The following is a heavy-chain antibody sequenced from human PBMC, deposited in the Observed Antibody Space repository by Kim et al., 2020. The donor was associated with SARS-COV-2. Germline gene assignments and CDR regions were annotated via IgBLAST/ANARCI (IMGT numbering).Heavy chain of an antibody. J-gene: IGHJ2*01. D-gene: IGHD3-22*01. CDR3: ARVKGYYYDSSGYYRGQYF. CDR1: GGSISSYY. V-gene: IGHV4-59*01. CDR2: IYYSGST. Sequence: SETLSLTCPVSGGSISSYYWSWIRQPPGKGLEWIGYIYYSGSTNYNPSLKSRVTISVDTSKNQFSLKLSSVTAADTAVYYCARVKGYYYDSSGYYRGQYF.